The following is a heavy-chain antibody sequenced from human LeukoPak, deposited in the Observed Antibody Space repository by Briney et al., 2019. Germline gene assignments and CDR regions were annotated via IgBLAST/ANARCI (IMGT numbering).Heavy chain of an antibody. J-gene: IGHJ4*02. D-gene: IGHD3-22*01. Sequence: ASVKVSCKASGYTFTDYYIHWVRQAPGQGLEWMGRINPNSGDTNYPLKFQGRVTMTGDTSISAAYMELSRLRSDDTAVYYCARLPYYDSSGFYYFDYWGQGTLVTVSS. CDR1: GYTFTDYY. CDR3: ARLPYYDSSGFYYFDY. CDR2: INPNSGDT. V-gene: IGHV1-2*06.